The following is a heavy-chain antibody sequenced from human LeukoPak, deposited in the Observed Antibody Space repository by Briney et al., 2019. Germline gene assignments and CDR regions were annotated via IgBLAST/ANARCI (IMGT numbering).Heavy chain of an antibody. CDR1: GFTFSSYA. CDR3: AKDLGGKPYYYYGMDV. J-gene: IGHJ6*02. V-gene: IGHV3-23*01. CDR2: ISGSGGST. Sequence: GGSLRLSCAASGFTFSSYAMSWVRQAPGKGLEWVSVISGSGGSTYYAGSVKGRFTISRDNSKNTLYLQMNSLRAEDTAVYYCAKDLGGKPYYYYGMDVWGQGTTVTVSS.